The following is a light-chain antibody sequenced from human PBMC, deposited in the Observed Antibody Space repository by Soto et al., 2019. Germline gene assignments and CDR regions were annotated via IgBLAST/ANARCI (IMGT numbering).Light chain of an antibody. V-gene: IGKV1-5*03. CDR1: QSISSR. Sequence: DTQMTQSPSTLSASVGDRVTITCRASQSISSRLAWYQQKPGKAPKLLIYKASSLESGVPSRFSGSGSGTEFTLTISSLQPDDFATYYCQQYNSYPWTFGQGTKV. J-gene: IGKJ1*01. CDR3: QQYNSYPWT. CDR2: KAS.